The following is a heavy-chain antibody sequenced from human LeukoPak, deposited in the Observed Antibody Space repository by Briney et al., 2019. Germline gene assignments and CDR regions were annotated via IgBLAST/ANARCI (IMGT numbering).Heavy chain of an antibody. CDR1: GFIFSSYS. J-gene: IGHJ4*02. D-gene: IGHD1-26*01. Sequence: GGSLRLSCAASGFIFSSYSMNWVRQAPGKGLEWVSYISGTSSTIYYVDSVKGRFTISRDDAKNSLYLQMNSLRADDTAVYYCARDARGASDYWGQGALVTVSS. V-gene: IGHV3-48*04. CDR3: ARDARGASDY. CDR2: ISGTSSTI.